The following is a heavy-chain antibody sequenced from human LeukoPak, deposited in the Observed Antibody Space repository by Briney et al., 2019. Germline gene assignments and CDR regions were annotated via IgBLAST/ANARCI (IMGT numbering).Heavy chain of an antibody. CDR1: GFTFSDYY. V-gene: IGHV3-11*01. Sequence: GGSLRLSCAASGFTFSDYYMSWIRQAPGKGLEWVSYISNSGDTMYYADSVKGRFTISRDNAQNSLYLQMNSLRAEDTAVYYCARARRLSDYWGQGTLVTVSS. D-gene: IGHD6-25*01. J-gene: IGHJ4*02. CDR2: ISNSGDTM. CDR3: ARARRLSDY.